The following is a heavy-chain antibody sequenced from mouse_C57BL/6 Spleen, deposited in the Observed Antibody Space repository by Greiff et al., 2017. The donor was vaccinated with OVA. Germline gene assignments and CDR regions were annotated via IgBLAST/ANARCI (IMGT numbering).Heavy chain of an antibody. V-gene: IGHV1-15*01. CDR2: IDPETGGT. Sequence: QVQLKQSGAELVRPGASVTLSCKASGYTFTDYEMHWVKQTPVHGLEWIGAIDPETGGTAYNQKFKGKAILTADKSSSTAYMELRSLTSEDSAVYYCTRRPYGSSRGGYWGQGTTLTVSS. CDR3: TRRPYGSSRGGY. CDR1: GYTFTDYE. J-gene: IGHJ2*01. D-gene: IGHD1-1*01.